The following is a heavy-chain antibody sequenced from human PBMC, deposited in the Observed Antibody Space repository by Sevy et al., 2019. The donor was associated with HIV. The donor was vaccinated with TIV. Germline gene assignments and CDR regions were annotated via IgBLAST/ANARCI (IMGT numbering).Heavy chain of an antibody. CDR2: IYYSGST. CDR1: GDSISSSSYY. D-gene: IGHD6-19*01. J-gene: IGHJ4*02. CDR3: ARHGRYSSGWYSDVDY. V-gene: IGHV4-39*01. Sequence: SETLSLTCTVSGDSISSSSYYWGWIRQPPGKGLEWIGSIYYSGSTYYNPSLKSRVTISVDTSKNQFSLKLSSVTAADTAVYYCARHGRYSSGWYSDVDYWGQGTLVTVSS.